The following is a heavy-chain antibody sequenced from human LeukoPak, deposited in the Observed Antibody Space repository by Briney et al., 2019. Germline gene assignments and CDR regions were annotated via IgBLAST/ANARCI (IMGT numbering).Heavy chain of an antibody. V-gene: IGHV4-61*01. CDR1: GGSVSSGSYY. D-gene: IGHD3-10*01. Sequence: SETLSLTCTVSGGSVSSGSYYWSWIRQPPGKGLEWIGYIYYSGSTNFNPSLKSRVTISVDTSKNQFSLKLTSVTAADTAVYYCARCPYGDYNWFDPWGQGTLVTVSS. CDR3: ARCPYGDYNWFDP. CDR2: IYYSGST. J-gene: IGHJ5*02.